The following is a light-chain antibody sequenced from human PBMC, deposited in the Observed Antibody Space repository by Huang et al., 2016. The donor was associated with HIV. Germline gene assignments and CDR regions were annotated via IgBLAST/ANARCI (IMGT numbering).Light chain of an antibody. J-gene: IGKJ4*01. Sequence: DIVMTQSPLSLPVTPGEPASISCRSSQSLLHRDGYNYLDWYLQKPGQSPQLLIDWGSNRASGVPDRFSGSASGTDFTLKISRVEAEDVGVYYCMQALQTPLTFGGGTRVEIK. CDR3: MQALQTPLT. CDR1: QSLLHRDGYNY. CDR2: WGS. V-gene: IGKV2-28*01.